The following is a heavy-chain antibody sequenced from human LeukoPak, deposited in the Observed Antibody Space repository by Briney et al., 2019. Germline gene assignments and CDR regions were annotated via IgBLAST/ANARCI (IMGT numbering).Heavy chain of an antibody. CDR3: AKVHSNSWGASDS. CDR1: GFTFSSYG. CDR2: IRYDGSNK. Sequence: GRSLRLSCAASGFTFSSYGMHWVRQAPGKGLEWVAFIRYDGSNKYYADSVKGRFTISRDNSKNTLYLQMNSLRSEDTAVYYCAKVHSNSWGASDSWGQGTLVTVSS. V-gene: IGHV3-30*02. J-gene: IGHJ4*02. D-gene: IGHD6-13*01.